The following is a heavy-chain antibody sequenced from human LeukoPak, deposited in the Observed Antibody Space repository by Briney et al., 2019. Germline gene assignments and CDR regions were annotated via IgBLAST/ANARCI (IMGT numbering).Heavy chain of an antibody. D-gene: IGHD2-2*01. V-gene: IGHV1-18*01. CDR3: ARASPNRYCSSTSCRNWCDP. Sequence: GASVKVSCKASGYTFTSYGISWVRQAPGQGLEWMGWISAYNGNTNYAQKLQGRVTMTTDTSTSTAYMELRSLRSDDTAVYYCARASPNRYCSSTSCRNWCDPWGQGTLVTVSS. CDR1: GYTFTSYG. J-gene: IGHJ5*02. CDR2: ISAYNGNT.